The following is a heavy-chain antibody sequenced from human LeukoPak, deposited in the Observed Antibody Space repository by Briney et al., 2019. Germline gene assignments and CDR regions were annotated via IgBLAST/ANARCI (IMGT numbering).Heavy chain of an antibody. CDR1: GYTFTSYG. CDR2: IIAYNGNT. CDR3: ARVPGIYYFWSDNY. V-gene: IGHV1-18*01. D-gene: IGHD3-3*01. Sequence: GASVKVSCKASGYTFTSYGISWVRPAPGQGLEWMGWIIAYNGNTNYAQKLQGRVTMTTDTSTSTAYMELRSLRSDDTAVYYCARVPGIYYFWSDNYWGQGTLVTVSS. J-gene: IGHJ4*02.